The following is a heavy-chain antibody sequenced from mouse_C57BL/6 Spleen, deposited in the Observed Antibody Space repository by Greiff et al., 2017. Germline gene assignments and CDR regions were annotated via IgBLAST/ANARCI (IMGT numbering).Heavy chain of an antibody. V-gene: IGHV1-20*01. CDR2: INPYNGDT. CDR3: ARARDYDYDGWYFDV. Sequence: VQLQQSGPELVKPGDSVKISCKASGYSFTGYFMNWVMQSHGKSLEWIGRINPYNGDTFYNQKFKGKATLTVDKSSSTAHMELRSLTSEDSAVYYCARARDYDYDGWYFDVWGTGTTVTVSS. J-gene: IGHJ1*03. CDR1: GYSFTGYF. D-gene: IGHD2-4*01.